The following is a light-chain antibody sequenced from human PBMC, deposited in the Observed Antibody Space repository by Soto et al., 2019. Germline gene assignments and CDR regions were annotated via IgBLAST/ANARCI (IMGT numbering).Light chain of an antibody. CDR2: GAS. Sequence: EVVLTQSPGSLSLSPGERATLSCRASQSVSSSYLAWYQQKPGQAPRLLIYGASSRATGIPARFSGSGSGTDFTLTISSLEPEDFAVYYCQQRNDWQVTFGQGTRLEIK. V-gene: IGKV3D-20*02. J-gene: IGKJ5*01. CDR3: QQRNDWQVT. CDR1: QSVSSSY.